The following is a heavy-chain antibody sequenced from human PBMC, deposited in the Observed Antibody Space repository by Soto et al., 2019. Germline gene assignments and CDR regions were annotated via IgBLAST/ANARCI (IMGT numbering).Heavy chain of an antibody. J-gene: IGHJ6*02. CDR1: GGSISSYY. D-gene: IGHD4-17*01. CDR3: ARAPSYGDYEGYYYYGMDV. V-gene: IGHV4-59*01. Sequence: PSETLSLTCTVSGGSISSYYWSWIRQPPGKGLEWIGYIYYSGSTNYNPSLKSRVTISVDTSMNQFSLKLSSVTAADTAVYYCARAPSYGDYEGYYYYGMDVWGQGTTVTVSS. CDR2: IYYSGST.